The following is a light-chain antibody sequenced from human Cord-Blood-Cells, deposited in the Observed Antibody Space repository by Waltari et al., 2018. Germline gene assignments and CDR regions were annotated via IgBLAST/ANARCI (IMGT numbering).Light chain of an antibody. J-gene: IGLJ3*02. CDR2: EVS. Sequence: QSALTPPPSTSGSPGQSVTIARTGTSGDSGGYNYVSWYQQHPGKAPKLMIYEVSKRPSGVPDRFSGSKSGNTASLTVSGLQAEDEADYYCSSYAGSNNWVFGGGTKLTVL. CDR1: SGDSGGYNY. CDR3: SSYAGSNNWV. V-gene: IGLV2-8*01.